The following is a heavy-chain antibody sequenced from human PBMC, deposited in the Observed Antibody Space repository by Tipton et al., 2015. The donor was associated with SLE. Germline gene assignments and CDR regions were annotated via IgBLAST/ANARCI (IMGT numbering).Heavy chain of an antibody. D-gene: IGHD3-22*01. CDR1: EFTFSDYH. V-gene: IGHV3-11*04. Sequence: SLRLSCAGSEFTFSDYHMSWIRQAPGKGLEWISYMTSSGGTIYYGESVKGRFTISRDNAKNSLYLQMNSLRAEDTAVYYCARAGISGYYDSSGYYGWGQGTLVTVSS. CDR2: MTSSGGTI. CDR3: ARAGISGYYDSSGYYG. J-gene: IGHJ4*02.